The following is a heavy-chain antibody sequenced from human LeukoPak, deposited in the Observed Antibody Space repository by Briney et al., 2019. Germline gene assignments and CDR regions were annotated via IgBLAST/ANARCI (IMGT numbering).Heavy chain of an antibody. CDR3: ARGIWARKDRGYYFDY. CDR2: INAGNGNT. J-gene: IGHJ4*02. V-gene: IGHV1-3*01. Sequence: GVSVKVSCKASGFTFTNHAMNWVRQAPGQRLEWMGWINAGNGNTKYSQRFQDRVTITRDTSANTAYMELSSLRSEDTAVYYCARGIWARKDRGYYFDYWGQGTLVTVSS. D-gene: IGHD2/OR15-2a*01. CDR1: GFTFTNHA.